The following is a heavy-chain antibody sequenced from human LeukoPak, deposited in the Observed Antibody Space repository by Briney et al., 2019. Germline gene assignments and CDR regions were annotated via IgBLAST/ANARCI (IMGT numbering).Heavy chain of an antibody. CDR1: GYTFTGYY. CDR3: VTSRGYSGCHDY. D-gene: IGHD5-12*01. J-gene: IGHJ4*02. V-gene: IGHV1-2*02. Sequence: ASVKVSCKASGYTFTGYYMHWVRQAPGQGLEWMGWINPNSGGTNYAQKFQGRVTMTRDTSISTAYMELSRLRSDDTAVYYCVTSRGYSGCHDYWGQGTLATVSS. CDR2: INPNSGGT.